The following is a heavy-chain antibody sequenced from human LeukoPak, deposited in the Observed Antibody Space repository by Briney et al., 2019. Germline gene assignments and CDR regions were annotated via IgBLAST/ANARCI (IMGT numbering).Heavy chain of an antibody. CDR1: GFTVSSNY. D-gene: IGHD3-3*01. J-gene: IGHJ6*02. CDR2: IYSGGST. CDR3: AREEYDPYYYYGMDV. V-gene: IGHV3-66*01. Sequence: PGGSLRLSCAASGFTVSSNYMSWVRQAPGKGLEWVSVIYSGGSTYYADSVKGRFTISRDNSKNTLYLQMNSLRAEDTAVYYCAREEYDPYYYYGMDVWGQGTTVTVSS.